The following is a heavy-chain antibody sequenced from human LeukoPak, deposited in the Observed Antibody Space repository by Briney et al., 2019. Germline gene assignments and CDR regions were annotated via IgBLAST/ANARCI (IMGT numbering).Heavy chain of an antibody. D-gene: IGHD3-22*01. CDR1: GFTFSSYS. CDR3: ARDRRFPYYYDSSGYYFDY. V-gene: IGHV3-21*01. CDR2: IITSRSYI. J-gene: IGHJ4*02. Sequence: SLRLSCAASGFTFSSYSMNWVRQAPGNVLEWVSSIITSRSYIYYACSVKGRFTISRDNAKNSLYLQMNSLRAEDTAVYYCARDRRFPYYYDSSGYYFDYWGQGTLVTVSS.